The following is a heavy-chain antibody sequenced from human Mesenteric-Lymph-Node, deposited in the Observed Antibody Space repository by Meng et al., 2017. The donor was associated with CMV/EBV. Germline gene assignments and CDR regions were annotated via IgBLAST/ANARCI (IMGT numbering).Heavy chain of an antibody. Sequence: GESLKISCAASGFTFNTYGMHWVRQAPGKGLEWVTFVAYDGRNKYYADSVKGRFTISRDNSRNTLFLQMNSLRAEDTAVYYCARIGYSSSSLDYWGQGTLVTVSS. D-gene: IGHD6-6*01. V-gene: IGHV3-30*02. CDR3: ARIGYSSSSLDY. J-gene: IGHJ4*02. CDR1: GFTFNTYG. CDR2: VAYDGRNK.